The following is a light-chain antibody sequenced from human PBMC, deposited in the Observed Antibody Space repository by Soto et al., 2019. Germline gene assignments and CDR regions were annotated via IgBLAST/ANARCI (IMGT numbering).Light chain of an antibody. Sequence: QSVLTRPASVSGSPGQSITISCTGASSDVGGYNYVSWYQQRPDEAPKLMIYDVNNRPSGVSNRFSGSKSGNTASLTISGLQAEDEADYYCSSYTSSITYVFGTGTKVTVL. CDR3: SSYTSSITYV. CDR2: DVN. V-gene: IGLV2-14*01. CDR1: SSDVGGYNY. J-gene: IGLJ1*01.